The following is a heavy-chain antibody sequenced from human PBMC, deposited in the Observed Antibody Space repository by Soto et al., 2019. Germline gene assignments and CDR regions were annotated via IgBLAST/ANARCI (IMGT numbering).Heavy chain of an antibody. V-gene: IGHV4-59*01. CDR1: GASISSYS. Sequence: SETLSLTCTVSGASISSYSWSWIRQPPGKGLEWIGYIYYSGSTNYNPSLKSRVTISVDTSKNQFSLKLRSVTAEATAVYYCARDTDYYDRSGSKSYWIDSWGQGAMVTVPS. J-gene: IGHJ5*01. CDR2: IYYSGST. D-gene: IGHD3-22*01. CDR3: ARDTDYYDRSGSKSYWIDS.